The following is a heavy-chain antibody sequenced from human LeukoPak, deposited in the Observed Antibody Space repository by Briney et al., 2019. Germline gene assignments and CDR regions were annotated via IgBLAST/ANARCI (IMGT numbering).Heavy chain of an antibody. CDR1: GFIFGDYA. V-gene: IGHV3-49*04. CDR3: TRETGDYPEGMEV. J-gene: IGHJ6*04. Sequence: GSLRLSCTASGFIFGDYAMSWVRQAPGKGLEWVGFIRSKAYGGTTEYAASVKGRFTISRDDSKSIAYLQMNSLKTEDTAVYYCTRETGDYPEGMEVWGKGTTVTVSS. CDR2: IRSKAYGGTT. D-gene: IGHD4-17*01.